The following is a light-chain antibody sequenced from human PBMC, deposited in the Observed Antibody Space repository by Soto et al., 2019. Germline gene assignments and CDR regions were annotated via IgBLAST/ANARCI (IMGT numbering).Light chain of an antibody. Sequence: DIQMTQSPSSLSASVGDRVSITCRASQDIANFLAWYQHKPGKVPTLLIYAASTLQSGVPSRFSGSASGTDFTLTISSLQPEDVATYYCQKYNSPPRTFGQGTKVE. V-gene: IGKV1-27*01. J-gene: IGKJ1*01. CDR1: QDIANF. CDR2: AAS. CDR3: QKYNSPPRT.